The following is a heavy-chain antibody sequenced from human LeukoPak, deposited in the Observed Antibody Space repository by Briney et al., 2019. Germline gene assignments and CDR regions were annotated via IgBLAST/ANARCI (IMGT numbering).Heavy chain of an antibody. J-gene: IGHJ4*02. D-gene: IGHD4-17*01. CDR3: ARGMTTVTTPDY. CDR2: VYHSGST. V-gene: IGHV4-38-2*01. CDR1: GYSITSGYY. Sequence: PSETLSLTCAVSGYSITSGYYWAWIRQPPGKVLEWIGSVYHSGSTSYNPSLKSRLTISVDMSKNQFSLKLNSVTAADTAVYYCARGMTTVTTPDYWGQGTLVTVSS.